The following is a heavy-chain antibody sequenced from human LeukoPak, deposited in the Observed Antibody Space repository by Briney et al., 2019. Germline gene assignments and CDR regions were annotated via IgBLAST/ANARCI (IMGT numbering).Heavy chain of an antibody. CDR3: ARRGPVSGQFFYGMDV. Sequence: KPGESLKISCKGSGYSFTNYWIAWVRQVSGKGLEWMGIIYPGDSDTRYSPSFQGQVTISADKSISTAYLQWSSLKASDTAMYYCARRGPVSGQFFYGMDVWGQGTTVTVSS. CDR1: GYSFTNYW. V-gene: IGHV5-51*01. CDR2: IYPGDSDT. J-gene: IGHJ6*02. D-gene: IGHD5/OR15-5a*01.